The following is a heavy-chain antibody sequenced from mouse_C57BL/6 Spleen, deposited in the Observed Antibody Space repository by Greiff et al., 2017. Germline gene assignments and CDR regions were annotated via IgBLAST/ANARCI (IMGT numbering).Heavy chain of an antibody. J-gene: IGHJ2*01. Sequence: QVQLQQPGAELVKPGASVKLSCTASGYTFTSYWMQWVKQRPGQGLEWIGEIDPSDSYTNYNQKFKGKATLTVDTSSSTAYRQLSSLTSEDSAFYYCAKENGNSDYWGQGTTLTVSS. CDR3: AKENGNSDY. D-gene: IGHD2-1*01. CDR2: IDPSDSYT. V-gene: IGHV1-50*01. CDR1: GYTFTSYW.